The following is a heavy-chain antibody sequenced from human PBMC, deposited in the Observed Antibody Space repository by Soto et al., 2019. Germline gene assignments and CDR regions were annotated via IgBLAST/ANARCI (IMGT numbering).Heavy chain of an antibody. CDR1: GFTFSSYA. CDR3: AKEHLGAVAGLLGGAYYYYYGMDV. CDR2: ISGSGGST. J-gene: IGHJ6*02. Sequence: GGSLRLSCAASGFTFSSYAMSWVRQAPGKGLEWVSAISGSGGSTYYADSVKGRFTISRDNSKNTLYLQMNSLRAEDTAVYYCAKEHLGAVAGLLGGAYYYYYGMDVWGQGTTVTVSS. V-gene: IGHV3-23*01. D-gene: IGHD6-19*01.